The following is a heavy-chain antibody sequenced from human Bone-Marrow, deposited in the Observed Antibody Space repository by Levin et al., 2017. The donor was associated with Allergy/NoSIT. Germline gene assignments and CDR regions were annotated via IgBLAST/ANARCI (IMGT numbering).Heavy chain of an antibody. CDR2: IGTAADS. CDR1: GFTFSSYD. D-gene: IGHD2-2*01. Sequence: GGSLRLSCAASGFTFSSYDMHWVRQATGRGLEWVSAIGTAADSYYSGSVKGRFTVSRDNAKNAFYLQMNSLRAGDTAVYYCARVALPRYCTSTSCSDSGYYFDYWGQGTLVTVSS. CDR3: ARVALPRYCTSTSCSDSGYYFDY. J-gene: IGHJ4*02. V-gene: IGHV3-13*04.